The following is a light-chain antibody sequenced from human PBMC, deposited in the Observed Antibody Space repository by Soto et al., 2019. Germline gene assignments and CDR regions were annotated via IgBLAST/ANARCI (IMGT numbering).Light chain of an antibody. CDR1: QSIRTN. CDR3: QQYFNWPLTWT. V-gene: IGKV3-15*01. Sequence: EIVLTQSPATLSVSAGGTVTLSCRASQSIRTNVAWYQQIPGQAPRLLVYGASTRATGVPARFSGSGSGIEFTPTISSLQSEDSAFYYCQQYFNWPLTWTFGPGTKVDIK. CDR2: GAS. J-gene: IGKJ3*01.